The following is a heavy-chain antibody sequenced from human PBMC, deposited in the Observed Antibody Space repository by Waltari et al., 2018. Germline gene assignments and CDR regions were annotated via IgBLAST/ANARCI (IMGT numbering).Heavy chain of an antibody. Sequence: CAASEFTFRSYAMHWVRQAPGKGLEWVAVISYNERNIYYVDSVKGRFIISRDNSRKMLYLQMNSLRTEDTAVYYCARDYCDRTNCHGMDVWGQGTTVTVSS. V-gene: IGHV3-30*04. J-gene: IGHJ6*02. CDR2: ISYNERNI. CDR3: ARDYCDRTNCHGMDV. D-gene: IGHD3-22*01. CDR1: EFTFRSYA.